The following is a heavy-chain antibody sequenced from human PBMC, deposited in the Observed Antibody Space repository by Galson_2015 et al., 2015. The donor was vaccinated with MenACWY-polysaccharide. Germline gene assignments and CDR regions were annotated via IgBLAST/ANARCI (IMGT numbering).Heavy chain of an antibody. J-gene: IGHJ6*02. CDR3: ARDRARIAAAGYYYGMDV. Sequence: SLRLSCAASGFTFSSYRMYWVRQAPGKGLEWVSSISSSSYIYYADSVKGRYTISRDNAKNSLYLQMNSLRAEDTAVYYCARDRARIAAAGYYYGMDVWGQGTTVTVSS. D-gene: IGHD6-13*01. CDR1: GFTFSSYR. CDR2: ISSSSYI. V-gene: IGHV3-21*01.